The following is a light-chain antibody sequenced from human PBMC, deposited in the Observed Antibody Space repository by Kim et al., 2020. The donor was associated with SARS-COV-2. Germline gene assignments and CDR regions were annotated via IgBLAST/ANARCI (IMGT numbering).Light chain of an antibody. V-gene: IGKV3-20*01. CDR1: QSVTSNS. CDR2: GAS. J-gene: IGKJ4*01. CDR3: QQYGSSPR. Sequence: LSPGERATLSCRASQSVTSNSLAWYQQKPGQTPRLLIYGASSRAPGIPDMFSGSGSGTDFSLTISRLEPEDFAVYYCQQYGSSPRFGGGTKVDIK.